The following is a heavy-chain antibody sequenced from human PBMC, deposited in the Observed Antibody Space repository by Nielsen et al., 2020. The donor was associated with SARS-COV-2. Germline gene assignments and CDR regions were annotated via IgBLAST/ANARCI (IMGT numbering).Heavy chain of an antibody. J-gene: IGHJ1*01. CDR1: GGSISSGDYY. CDR2: IYYSGST. CDR3: ARGNYYDSSGYYPGYFQH. Sequence: SETLSLTCTVSGGSISSGDYYWSWIRQPPGKGLEWIGYIYYSGSTCYNPSLKSRVTISVDTSKNQFSLKLSSVTAADTALYYCARGNYYDSSGYYPGYFQHWGQGTLVTVSS. D-gene: IGHD3-22*01. V-gene: IGHV4-30-4*01.